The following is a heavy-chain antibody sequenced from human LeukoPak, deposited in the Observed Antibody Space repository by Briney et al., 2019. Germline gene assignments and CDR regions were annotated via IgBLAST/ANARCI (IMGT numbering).Heavy chain of an antibody. CDR2: IYTSGST. CDR1: GGSISSYY. Sequence: SETLSLTCTVSGGSISSYYWSWIRQPAGKGLEWIGRIYTSGSTNYNPSLKSRVTMSVDTSKNQFSLKLSSVTAADTAVYHCARGRAHSGSRPPYYYYYYMDVWGKGTTVTVSS. CDR3: ARGRAHSGSRPPYYYYYYMDV. J-gene: IGHJ6*03. V-gene: IGHV4-4*07. D-gene: IGHD1-26*01.